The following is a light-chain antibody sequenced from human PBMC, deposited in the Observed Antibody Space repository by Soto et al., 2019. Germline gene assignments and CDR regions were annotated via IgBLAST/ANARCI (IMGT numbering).Light chain of an antibody. Sequence: NFMLTQPHSVSESPGKTLSISCNRSSGIIANNYVQWYQQSPGSAPTTVIYENNQRLSGVPDRFSGYTDGSANSASLTISGLQNEDEADYYCQSYDSDFVVFGGGTKLTVL. CDR2: ENN. CDR1: SGIIANNY. J-gene: IGLJ2*01. V-gene: IGLV6-57*04. CDR3: QSYDSDFVV.